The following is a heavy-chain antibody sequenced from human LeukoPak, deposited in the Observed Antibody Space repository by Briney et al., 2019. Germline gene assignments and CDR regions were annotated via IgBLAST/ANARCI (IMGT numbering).Heavy chain of an antibody. J-gene: IGHJ4*02. D-gene: IGHD2-15*01. CDR2: IVVGSGNT. V-gene: IGHV1-58*02. Sequence: GASVKVSCKASGFTFTSSAMQWVRQARGQRLEWIGWIVVGSGNTNYAQKFQERVTITRDMSTSTAYMELSSLRSEDTAVYYCAADLYCSGGSCRGYWGQGTLVTVSS. CDR1: GFTFTSSA. CDR3: AADLYCSGGSCRGY.